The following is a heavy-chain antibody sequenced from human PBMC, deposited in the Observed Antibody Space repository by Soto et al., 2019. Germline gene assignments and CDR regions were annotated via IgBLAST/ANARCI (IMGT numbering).Heavy chain of an antibody. CDR1: GFTFSSYS. CDR2: ISSSSSYI. D-gene: IGHD5-18*01. V-gene: IGHV3-21*01. J-gene: IGHJ4*02. CDR3: ARDYSSYGPFDY. Sequence: PGGSLRLSCAASGFTFSSYSMNWVRQAPGKGLEWVSSISSSSSYIYYADSVKGRFTISRDNAKNSLYLQMNSLRAEDTAVYYCARDYSSYGPFDYWGQGTLVNVSS.